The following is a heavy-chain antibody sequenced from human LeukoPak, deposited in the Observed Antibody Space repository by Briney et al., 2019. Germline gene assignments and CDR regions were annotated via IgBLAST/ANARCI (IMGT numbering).Heavy chain of an antibody. CDR1: GYTFTSYG. D-gene: IGHD2-15*01. Sequence: ASVKVSCKASGYTFTSYGISWVRQAPGQRLEWMGWINAGNGNTKYSQKFQGRVTITRDTSASTAYMELSSLRSEDTAVYYCARAHYCSGGSCYESESFDYWGQGTLVTVSS. CDR2: INAGNGNT. J-gene: IGHJ4*02. CDR3: ARAHYCSGGSCYESESFDY. V-gene: IGHV1-3*01.